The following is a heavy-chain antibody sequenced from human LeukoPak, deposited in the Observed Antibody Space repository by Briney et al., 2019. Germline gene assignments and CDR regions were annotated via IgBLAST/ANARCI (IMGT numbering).Heavy chain of an antibody. V-gene: IGHV3-30*18. CDR1: GFTFSNYG. D-gene: IGHD3-22*01. Sequence: TGGSLRLSCAASGFTFSNYGMHWVRQAPGKGLEWVAIISYDGSNKYYADSVKGRFTISRDNSKNTLYLQMNSLRAEDTAVYYCAKDISHYYDSSGYLYYYYGMDVWGQGTTVTVSS. J-gene: IGHJ6*02. CDR2: ISYDGSNK. CDR3: AKDISHYYDSSGYLYYYYGMDV.